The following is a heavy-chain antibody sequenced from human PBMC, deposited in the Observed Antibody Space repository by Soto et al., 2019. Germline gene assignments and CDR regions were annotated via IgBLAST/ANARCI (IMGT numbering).Heavy chain of an antibody. Sequence: LRLSFAVSGFTLTTYSMNWVRQAPGKGLEWISFINKNGFTIYYADSVKGRFTISRDYAKNSLYLQMDSLRHEDTAVYYCARGAVTGTSLFDYWGLGTPVTVSS. CDR3: ARGAVTGTSLFDY. CDR1: GFTLTTYS. CDR2: INKNGFTI. V-gene: IGHV3-48*02. D-gene: IGHD6-19*01. J-gene: IGHJ4*02.